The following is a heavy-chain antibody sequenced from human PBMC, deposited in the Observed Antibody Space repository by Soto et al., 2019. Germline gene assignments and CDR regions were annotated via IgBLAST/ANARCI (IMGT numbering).Heavy chain of an antibody. Sequence: EVQLVESGGGLVQPGGSLRLSCAASGFTFSSYWMSWVRQAPGKGLEWVANIKQDGSEKYYVDSVKGRFTISRDNAKNSLYLQMNSLRAEDTAVYYCARDSAVAGTGTLDYWGQGTLVTVSS. J-gene: IGHJ4*02. CDR2: IKQDGSEK. CDR1: GFTFSSYW. D-gene: IGHD6-19*01. V-gene: IGHV3-7*03. CDR3: ARDSAVAGTGTLDY.